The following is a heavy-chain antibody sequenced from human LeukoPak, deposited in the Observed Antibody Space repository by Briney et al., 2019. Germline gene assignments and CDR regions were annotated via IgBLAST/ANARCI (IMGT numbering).Heavy chain of an antibody. Sequence: PGGSLRLSCAASGFSFNTYWMYWVRQVPEKGLVWVSRIKTDGSSTSYADPVRGRFTISRDNAKNTLYLQMNSLRAEDTAVYYCTTLYSGAMDYWGQGTLVTVSS. CDR2: IKTDGSST. CDR3: TTLYSGAMDY. V-gene: IGHV3-74*01. CDR1: GFSFNTYW. D-gene: IGHD1-26*01. J-gene: IGHJ4*02.